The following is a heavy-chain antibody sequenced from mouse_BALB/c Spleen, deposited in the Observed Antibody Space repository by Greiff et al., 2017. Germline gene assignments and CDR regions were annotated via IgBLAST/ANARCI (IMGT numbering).Heavy chain of an antibody. V-gene: IGHV1-7*01. CDR2: INPSTGYT. D-gene: IGHD1-3*01. J-gene: IGHJ4*01. CDR3: ARSAAAYNYAMDY. CDR1: GYTFTSYW. Sequence: LVESGAELAKPGASVKMSCKASGYTFTSYWMHWVKQRPGQGLEWIGYINPSTGYTEYNQKFKDKATLTADKSSSTAYMQLSSLTSEDSAVYYCARSAAAYNYAMDYWGQGTSVTVSS.